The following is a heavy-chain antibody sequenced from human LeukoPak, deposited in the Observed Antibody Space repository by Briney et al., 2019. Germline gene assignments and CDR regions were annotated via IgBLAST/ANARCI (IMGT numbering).Heavy chain of an antibody. CDR2: IWYDGSNK. Sequence: PGRSLRLSCAASGFTFSSYGMHWVRQAPGKGLEWVAVIWYDGSNKYYADSVKGRFTISRDNSKNTLYLQMNSLRDEDTAVYYCARVVDYGWFDPWGQGTLVAVSS. CDR1: GFTFSSYG. CDR3: ARVVDYGWFDP. V-gene: IGHV3-33*01. J-gene: IGHJ5*02. D-gene: IGHD3-16*01.